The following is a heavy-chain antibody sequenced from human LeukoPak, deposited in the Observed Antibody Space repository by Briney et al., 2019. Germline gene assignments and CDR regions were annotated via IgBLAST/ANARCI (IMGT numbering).Heavy chain of an antibody. CDR3: AKDGPNHDYGDRLYFDY. J-gene: IGHJ4*02. CDR1: GFTFSSYG. D-gene: IGHD4-17*01. Sequence: GGSLRLSCAASGFTFSSYGMSWVRQAPGKGLEWVSAISGSGGSTYYADSVKGRFTISRDNSKNTLYLQMNSLRAEDTAVYYCAKDGPNHDYGDRLYFDYWGQGTLVTVSS. V-gene: IGHV3-23*01. CDR2: ISGSGGST.